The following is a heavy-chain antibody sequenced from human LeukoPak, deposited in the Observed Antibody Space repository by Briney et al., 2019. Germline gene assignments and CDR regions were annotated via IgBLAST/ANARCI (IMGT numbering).Heavy chain of an antibody. Sequence: GGSLRLSCAASGFTLSSYGMHWVRQAPGKGLEWVAVISYDGSNKYYADSVKGRFTISRDNAKNSLYLQMNSLRAEDTAVYYCAKEGWYSSSWIDYWGQGTLVTVSS. D-gene: IGHD6-13*01. CDR3: AKEGWYSSSWIDY. CDR2: ISYDGSNK. J-gene: IGHJ4*02. V-gene: IGHV3-30*18. CDR1: GFTLSSYG.